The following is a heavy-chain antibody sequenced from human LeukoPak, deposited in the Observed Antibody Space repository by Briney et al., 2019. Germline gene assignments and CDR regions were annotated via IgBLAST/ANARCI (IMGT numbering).Heavy chain of an antibody. D-gene: IGHD3-9*01. CDR1: GGSISSYY. Sequence: PSETLSLTCTVSGGSISSYYWSWIRQPAGKGLEWIGRIYTSGSTIYNPSLKSRVTMSVDTSKNRFSLKLSSVTAADTAVYYCARERYDILTGYDIGTFDYWGQGTLVTVSS. CDR3: ARERYDILTGYDIGTFDY. V-gene: IGHV4-4*07. J-gene: IGHJ4*02. CDR2: IYTSGST.